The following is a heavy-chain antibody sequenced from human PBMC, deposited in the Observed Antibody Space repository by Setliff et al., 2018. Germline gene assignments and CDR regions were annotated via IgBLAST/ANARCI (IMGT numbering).Heavy chain of an antibody. Sequence: GGSLRLSCTASGFTFGDYAMSWVRQAPGKGLEWVANIKQDGSEKYYVDSVKGRFTISRDSAKNSLYLQMNSLRAEDTAVYYCARGSSSYDYWGQGTLVTVSS. CDR2: IKQDGSEK. J-gene: IGHJ4*02. CDR3: ARGSSSYDY. CDR1: GFTFGDYA. V-gene: IGHV3-7*01. D-gene: IGHD6-6*01.